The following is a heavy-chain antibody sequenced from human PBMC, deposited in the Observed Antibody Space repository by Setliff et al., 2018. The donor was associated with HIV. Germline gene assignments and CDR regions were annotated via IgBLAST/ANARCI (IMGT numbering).Heavy chain of an antibody. CDR2: IYYSGST. V-gene: IGHV4-30-4*08. D-gene: IGHD3-22*01. CDR3: ARDSEYYYDSSGQDDAFDI. J-gene: IGHJ3*02. CDR1: GGSISSGDYY. Sequence: SETLSLTCAVSGGSISSGDYYWSWIRQPPGKGLEWIGYIYYSGSTYYNPSLKSRVTISVDTSKNQFSLKLSSVTAADTAVYYCARDSEYYYDSSGQDDAFDIWGQGTMVTVSS.